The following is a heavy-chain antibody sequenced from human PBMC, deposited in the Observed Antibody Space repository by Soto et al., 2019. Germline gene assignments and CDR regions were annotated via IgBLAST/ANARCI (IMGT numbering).Heavy chain of an antibody. CDR2: IWYDGSNK. V-gene: IGHV3-33*01. CDR3: ARDIPTPLMFIAARPFVGGMDV. J-gene: IGHJ6*02. D-gene: IGHD6-6*01. Sequence: GGSLRLSCAASGFTFSSYGMHWVRQAPGKGLEWVAVIWYDGSNKYYADSVKGRFTISRDNSKNTLYLQMNSLRAEDTAVYYCARDIPTPLMFIAARPFVGGMDVWGQGTTVTVSS. CDR1: GFTFSSYG.